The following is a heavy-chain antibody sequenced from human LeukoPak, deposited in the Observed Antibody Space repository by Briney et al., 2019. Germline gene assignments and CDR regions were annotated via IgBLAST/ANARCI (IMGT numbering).Heavy chain of an antibody. Sequence: SVKISCKASGGTFSSYAISWVRQAPGQGLEWMGGIIPIFGTANYAQKFQGRVTITADESTSTAYMELSSLRSEDTAVYYCARAKDYYDSSGYYHWGQGTLVTVSS. D-gene: IGHD3-22*01. V-gene: IGHV1-69*13. CDR1: GGTFSSYA. CDR3: ARAKDYYDSSGYYH. CDR2: IIPIFGTA. J-gene: IGHJ4*02.